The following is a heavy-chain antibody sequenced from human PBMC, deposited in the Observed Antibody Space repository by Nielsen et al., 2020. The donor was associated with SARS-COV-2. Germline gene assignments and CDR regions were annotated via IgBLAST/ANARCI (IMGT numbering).Heavy chain of an antibody. CDR1: GYTFPSYC. Sequence: ASVKVSCKASGYTFPSYCISWVRQAPGQGLEWMGWISAYNGNTNYAQKLQGRVTMTTDTSTSTAYMELRSLRSDDTAVYYCAYDFWSGYYHNWFDPWGQGTLVTVSS. CDR3: AYDFWSGYYHNWFDP. J-gene: IGHJ5*02. V-gene: IGHV1-18*04. D-gene: IGHD3-3*01. CDR2: ISAYNGNT.